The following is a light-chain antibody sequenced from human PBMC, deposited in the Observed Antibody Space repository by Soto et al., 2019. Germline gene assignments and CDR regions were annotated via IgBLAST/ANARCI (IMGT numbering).Light chain of an antibody. CDR2: SNS. CDR3: AAWDDSLSGLV. CDR1: SATIGSNS. J-gene: IGLJ2*01. Sequence: QSVLTQPPSASGTPGQRVTISCSGSSATIGSNSVHWYQQLPGTAPKLLIYSNSQRPSGVPERISGSKSGTSASLAISGLRSEDEADYYCAAWDDSLSGLVFGGGTKVTVL. V-gene: IGLV1-47*01.